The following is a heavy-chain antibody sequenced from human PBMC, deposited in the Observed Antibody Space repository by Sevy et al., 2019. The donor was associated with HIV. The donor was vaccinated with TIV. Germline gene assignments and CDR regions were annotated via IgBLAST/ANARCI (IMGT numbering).Heavy chain of an antibody. V-gene: IGHV3-7*01. J-gene: IGHJ6*03. CDR3: ARDLAARQVGYYYYYMDV. D-gene: IGHD6-6*01. Sequence: GGSLRLSCAASGFTFSSYWMSWVRQAPGKGLEWVANIKQDGSEKYYVDSVKGRFTISRDNAKNSLYLQMNSLRAEDTAVYYCARDLAARQVGYYYYYMDVWGKGTTVTVSS. CDR2: IKQDGSEK. CDR1: GFTFSSYW.